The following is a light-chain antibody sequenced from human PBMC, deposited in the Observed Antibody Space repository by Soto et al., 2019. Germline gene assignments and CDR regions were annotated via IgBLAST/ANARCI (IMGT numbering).Light chain of an antibody. Sequence: DIQMTQSPSALSASVGDRVTITCRGSQGISSWLAWYQQKPGKAPRLLIYKASSLASGVPSRFSGSGSGTEFTLTISSLQPEDVATYHGQQHTTFGKGTKVEI. V-gene: IGKV1-5*03. CDR2: KAS. J-gene: IGKJ1*01. CDR1: QGISSW. CDR3: QQHTT.